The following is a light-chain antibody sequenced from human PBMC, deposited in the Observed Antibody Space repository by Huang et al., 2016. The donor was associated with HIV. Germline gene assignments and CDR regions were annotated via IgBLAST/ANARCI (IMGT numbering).Light chain of an antibody. Sequence: DIQVTQSPSTLSASVGDRVTITCRASQGIGTWLAWYQQKPGKAPKLLIDGASSLESGVPSRFSGSGSGTAFTLTISSLQPEDFATYYCHQYNSHSRTFGQGTKVEIK. V-gene: IGKV1-5*03. CDR2: GAS. CDR3: HQYNSHSRT. J-gene: IGKJ1*01. CDR1: QGIGTW.